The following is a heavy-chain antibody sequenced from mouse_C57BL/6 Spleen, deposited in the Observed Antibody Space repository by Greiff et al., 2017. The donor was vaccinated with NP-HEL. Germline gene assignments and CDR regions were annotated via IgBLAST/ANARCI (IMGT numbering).Heavy chain of an antibody. V-gene: IGHV1-64*01. CDR2: IHPNSGST. CDR3: AREDGNYWYFDV. D-gene: IGHD1-1*01. CDR1: GYTFTSYW. J-gene: IGHJ1*03. Sequence: QVQLKQPGAELVKPGASVKLSCKASGYTFTSYWMHWVKQRPGQGLEWIGMIHPNSGSTNYNEKFKSKATLTVDKSSSTAYMQLSSLTSEDSAVYYCAREDGNYWYFDVWGTGTTVTVSS.